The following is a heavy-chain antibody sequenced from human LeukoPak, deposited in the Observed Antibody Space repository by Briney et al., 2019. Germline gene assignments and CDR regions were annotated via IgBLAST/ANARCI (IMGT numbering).Heavy chain of an antibody. J-gene: IGHJ4*02. V-gene: IGHV1-2*02. CDR3: ANYRGYSYGYGY. Sequence: GASVKVSCKASGYTFTGYYMHWVRQAPGQGLEWMGWINPNSGGTNYAQKFQGRVTMTRDTSISTAYMELSRLRSDDTAVCYCANYRGYSYGYGYWGQGTLVTISS. D-gene: IGHD5-18*01. CDR1: GYTFTGYY. CDR2: INPNSGGT.